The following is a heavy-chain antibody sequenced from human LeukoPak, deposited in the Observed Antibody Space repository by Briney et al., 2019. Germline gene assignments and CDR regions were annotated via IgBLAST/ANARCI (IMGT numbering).Heavy chain of an antibody. J-gene: IGHJ4*02. D-gene: IGHD1-26*01. CDR3: ARRSGNFQADYNFDY. Sequence: GESLKISCKGSGYIFTNYWIAWVRQMPGKGLEWMGIIYPGDSDTRYSPSFQGQVTISADKSISTAYLQWSSLKASDTAIYYCARRSGNFQADYNFDYWGQGTLVTVSS. CDR1: GYIFTNYW. CDR2: IYPGDSDT. V-gene: IGHV5-51*01.